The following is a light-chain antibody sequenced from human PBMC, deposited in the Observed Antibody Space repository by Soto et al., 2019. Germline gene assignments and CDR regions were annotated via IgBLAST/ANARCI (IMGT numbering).Light chain of an antibody. V-gene: IGKV1-5*03. CDR3: QQYSTYWT. CDR2: KAS. CDR1: QSISSW. Sequence: DIQMTQSASTLSAFVGDRVTITCRASQSISSWFAWYQQKPGKAPKVLIYKASSLESGVPSRFSGSGSGTEFTLTISSLQPDDVATYYCQQYSTYWTFGQGTKVEIK. J-gene: IGKJ1*01.